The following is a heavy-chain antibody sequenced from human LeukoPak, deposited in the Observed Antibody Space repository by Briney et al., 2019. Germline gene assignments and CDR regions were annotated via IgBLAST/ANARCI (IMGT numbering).Heavy chain of an antibody. D-gene: IGHD3-10*01. Sequence: SVKVSCKASGGTFSSYTISWVRHAPGQGLEWMGRIIPILGIANYAQKFQGRVTITADKSTSTAYMELSSLRSEDTAVYYCARGYGSGSYSQFDYWGQGTLVTVSS. J-gene: IGHJ4*02. CDR1: GGTFSSYT. V-gene: IGHV1-69*02. CDR2: IIPILGIA. CDR3: ARGYGSGSYSQFDY.